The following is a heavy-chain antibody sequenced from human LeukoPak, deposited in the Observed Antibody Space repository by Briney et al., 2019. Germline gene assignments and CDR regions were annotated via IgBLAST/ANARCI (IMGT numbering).Heavy chain of an antibody. CDR2: IYSGGGT. CDR3: ARDSRFGELPYYYYGMDV. D-gene: IGHD3-10*02. CDR1: GFTVSSNY. V-gene: IGHV3-53*01. Sequence: GGSLRLSCAASGFTVSSNYMSWVRQAPGKGLEWVSVIYSGGGTYYADSVKGRFTISRDNSKNTLYLQMNSLRAEDTAVYYCARDSRFGELPYYYYGMDVWGKGTTVTVSS. J-gene: IGHJ6*04.